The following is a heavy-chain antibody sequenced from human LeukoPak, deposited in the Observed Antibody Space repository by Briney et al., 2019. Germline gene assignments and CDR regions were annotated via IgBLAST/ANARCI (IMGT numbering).Heavy chain of an antibody. V-gene: IGHV1-69*01. J-gene: IGHJ4*02. Sequence: SVKVSCKASGGTFSSYAISWVRQAPGQGLEWMGGIIPIFGTANYAQKFQGRVTITADESTSTAYMELGSPRSEDTAVYYCARADLGYSYGLRFDYWGQGTLVTVSS. CDR3: ARADLGYSYGLRFDY. CDR2: IIPIFGTA. CDR1: GGTFSSYA. D-gene: IGHD5-18*01.